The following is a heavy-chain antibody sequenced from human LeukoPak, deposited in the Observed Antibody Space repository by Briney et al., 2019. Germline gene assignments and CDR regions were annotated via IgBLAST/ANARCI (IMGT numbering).Heavy chain of an antibody. J-gene: IGHJ5*02. D-gene: IGHD4-17*01. CDR3: ARDVHGDYGSGWFDP. Sequence: GASVKVSCKTSGGTFNNSAISWVRQALGQGLEWLKGIMPLFGTAGYAQKFQGRVTITKDESTRTVYLALTSLTSDDTAVYYCARDVHGDYGSGWFDPWGQGTLVSVSS. CDR2: IMPLFGTA. V-gene: IGHV1-69*05. CDR1: GGTFNNSA.